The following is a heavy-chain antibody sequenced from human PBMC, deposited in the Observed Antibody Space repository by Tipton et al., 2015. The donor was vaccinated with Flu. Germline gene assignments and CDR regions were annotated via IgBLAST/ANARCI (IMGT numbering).Heavy chain of an antibody. Sequence: TLSLTCTVSGDSISTTIYYWSWVRQPPGKGLEWIGSIYYSGTTYYNPSLKSRVTISVDSSKNEFSLTLASLTAADTAVYYCARDLWNDRRAYYYYGVDVWGQGP. CDR2: IYYSGTT. CDR1: GDSISTTIYY. CDR3: ARDLWNDRRAYYYYGVDV. J-gene: IGHJ6*02. V-gene: IGHV4-39*07. D-gene: IGHD1-1*01.